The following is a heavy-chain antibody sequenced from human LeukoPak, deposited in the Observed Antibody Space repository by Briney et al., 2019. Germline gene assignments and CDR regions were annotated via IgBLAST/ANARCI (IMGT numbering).Heavy chain of an antibody. J-gene: IGHJ5*02. Sequence: VASVKVSCKASGYTFTNYYMHWVRQAPGQGLEWMGMINPSGGSTSYAQKFQGRVTMTRDMSTSTVYMELRSLTFDDTAIYYCAKDWHILTGRNCFDPWGQGTLVTVSS. CDR3: AKDWHILTGRNCFDP. D-gene: IGHD3-9*01. CDR1: GYTFTNYY. CDR2: INPSGGST. V-gene: IGHV1-46*01.